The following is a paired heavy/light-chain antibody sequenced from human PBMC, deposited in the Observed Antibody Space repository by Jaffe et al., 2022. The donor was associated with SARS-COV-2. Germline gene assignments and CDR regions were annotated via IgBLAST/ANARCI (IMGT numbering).Heavy chain of an antibody. CDR2: ISVSGGTT. V-gene: IGHV3-23*01. CDR3: AKKSSGWYSGVDS. J-gene: IGHJ4*02. CDR1: GFTFSNYA. Sequence: EVQLLESGGGLVQPGGSLRLSCAASGFTFSNYAMSWVRQAPGKGLEWVSGISVSGGTTHHADSVKGRFTISRDNSKNTVYLQMNSLRAEDTAVYYCAKKSSGWYSGVDSWGQGTLVTVSS. D-gene: IGHD6-19*01.
Light chain of an antibody. CDR2: AAS. J-gene: IGKJ4*01. Sequence: DIQMTQSPSSLSASVGDRVTITCRASQHISNYLAWFQQQPGKAPKSLISAASTLQSGVPSRFSGSGSGTDFTLTISSLQPEDFATYYCQQYNTYPLTFGGGTKVEIK. V-gene: IGKV1-16*01. CDR1: QHISNY. CDR3: QQYNTYPLT.